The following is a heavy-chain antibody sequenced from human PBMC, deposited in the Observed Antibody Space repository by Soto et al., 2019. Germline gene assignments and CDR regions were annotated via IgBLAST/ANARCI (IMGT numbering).Heavy chain of an antibody. J-gene: IGHJ6*02. CDR1: GFTFKNYW. CDR3: ARAYCGGDCYNANGMDV. Sequence: GGSLRLSCAASGFTFKNYWMSWVRQAPGKGLEWVANVNQDGSLQYYADSVKGRFTISRDNAKNSLYLQMNSLRDEDTAVYYCARAYCGGDCYNANGMDVWGQGTTVTVSS. V-gene: IGHV3-7*02. CDR2: VNQDGSLQ. D-gene: IGHD2-21*02.